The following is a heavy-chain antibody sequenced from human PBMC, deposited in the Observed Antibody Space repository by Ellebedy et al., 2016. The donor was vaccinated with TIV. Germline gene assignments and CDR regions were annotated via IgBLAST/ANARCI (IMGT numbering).Heavy chain of an antibody. V-gene: IGHV3-21*06. CDR2: IDFSGTGT. Sequence: GGSLRLXCGASGFTFSIAGMMWVRQAPGKGLEWVATIDFSGTGTYYADSVKGRFIISRDNTKNLVFLQMNSLGVEDTAVYYCARDGSEWSRDHWGQGTLVTVSS. J-gene: IGHJ4*02. CDR1: GFTFSIAG. CDR3: ARDGSEWSRDH. D-gene: IGHD3-3*01.